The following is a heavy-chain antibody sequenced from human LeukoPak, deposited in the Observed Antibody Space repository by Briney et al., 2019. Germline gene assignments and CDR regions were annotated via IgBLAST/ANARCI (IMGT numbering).Heavy chain of an antibody. CDR1: GDSINSSTYY. CDR3: ARGVLRGWFDP. Sequence: MASETLSLTCTVSGDSINSSTYYWGWIRQPPGKGLEWIGSLYYTGSTYYNPSLKSRVTISVDMSKSQFPLKLNSVTAADTAVYYCARGVLRGWFDPWGQGTLVTVSS. V-gene: IGHV4-39*06. J-gene: IGHJ5*02. D-gene: IGHD4/OR15-4a*01. CDR2: LYYTGST.